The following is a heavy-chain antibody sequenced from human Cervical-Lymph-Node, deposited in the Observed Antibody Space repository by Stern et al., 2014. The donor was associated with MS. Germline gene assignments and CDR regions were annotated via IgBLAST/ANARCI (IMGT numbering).Heavy chain of an antibody. CDR3: ARGPYCSSTSCYTNGYYFYGMDV. V-gene: IGHV1-18*01. D-gene: IGHD2-2*02. J-gene: IGHJ6*02. Sequence: QVQLVESGPEVKKPGASVKVSCKASGYTFTSFGISWVRRPPGQGLELMGWISGYNGNTNYPQKFQGRVTLTTDTSTSTAHMDLTSLRSDDTAMYYCARGPYCSSTSCYTNGYYFYGMDVWGQGTTVTVSS. CDR1: GYTFTSFG. CDR2: ISGYNGNT.